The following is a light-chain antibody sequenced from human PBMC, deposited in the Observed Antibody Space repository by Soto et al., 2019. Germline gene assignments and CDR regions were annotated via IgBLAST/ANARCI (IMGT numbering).Light chain of an antibody. V-gene: IGLV4-60*03. CDR1: SGHSTYI. Sequence: QSVLTQSSSASASLGSSVKLTCTLSSGHSTYIIAWHQQQPGKAPRFLMKVEGTGNHHKGSGVPDRFSGSSSGADRYLTISNLQSEDEADYYCETWYSNTWVFGGGTQLTVL. CDR3: ETWYSNTWV. CDR2: VEGTGNH. J-gene: IGLJ3*02.